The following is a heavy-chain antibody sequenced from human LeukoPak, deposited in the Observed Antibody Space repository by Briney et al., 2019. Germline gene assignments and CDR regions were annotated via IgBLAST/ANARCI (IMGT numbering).Heavy chain of an antibody. CDR3: ARDLTTFYSPPRN. J-gene: IGHJ4*02. CDR1: GYTFTGYY. Sequence: ASVTVSCKASGYTFTGYYMHWVRQAPGQGLEWMGWINPNSGGTNYAQKFQGRVTMTRDTSISTAYMELSRLRSDDTAVYYCARDLTTFYSPPRNWGQGTLVTVSS. D-gene: IGHD3-16*01. CDR2: INPNSGGT. V-gene: IGHV1-2*02.